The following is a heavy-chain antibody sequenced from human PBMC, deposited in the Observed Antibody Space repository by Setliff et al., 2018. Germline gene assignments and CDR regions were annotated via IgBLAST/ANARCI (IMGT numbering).Heavy chain of an antibody. V-gene: IGHV5-51*01. CDR1: GYSFISYW. CDR3: ARLRMTTVTTSPPDY. D-gene: IGHD4-17*01. J-gene: IGHJ4*02. CDR2: IYPSDSDT. Sequence: PGESLKISCKGSGYSFISYWIGWVRQMPGKGLEWMGIIYPSDSDTRYSPSFQGQVTISADQSISTAYLQWSSLKASGTAMYYCARLRMTTVTTSPPDYWGQGTLVTVSS.